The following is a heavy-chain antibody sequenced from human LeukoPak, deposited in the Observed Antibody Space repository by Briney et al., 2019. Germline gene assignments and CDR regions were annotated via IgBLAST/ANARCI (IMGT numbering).Heavy chain of an antibody. Sequence: PGGSLRLSCAASGFTFSSYWMSWVRQAPGKGLEWVANIKQDGSEKNYVDSVKGRFTISRDNAKTSLYLQMNGLRVEDTAVYYCARSLWPEDYWGQGTLVTVSS. CDR2: IKQDGSEK. CDR1: GFTFSSYW. D-gene: IGHD5-18*01. J-gene: IGHJ4*02. CDR3: ARSLWPEDY. V-gene: IGHV3-7*01.